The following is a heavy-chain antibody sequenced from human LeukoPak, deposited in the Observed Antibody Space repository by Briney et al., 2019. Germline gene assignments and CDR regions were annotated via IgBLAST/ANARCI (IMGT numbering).Heavy chain of an antibody. CDR2: IIPIFGSA. D-gene: IGHD3-10*01. V-gene: IGHV1-69*06. CDR1: GGTFSSYT. J-gene: IGHJ6*04. Sequence: SVKVYCKASGGTFSSYTINWVRQAPGQGLEWMGGIIPIFGSANYAQNFQGRVTITADKSTSTVYMELSSLRSEDTAVYYCARADYYGSGGMDVWGKGTTVTVSS. CDR3: ARADYYGSGGMDV.